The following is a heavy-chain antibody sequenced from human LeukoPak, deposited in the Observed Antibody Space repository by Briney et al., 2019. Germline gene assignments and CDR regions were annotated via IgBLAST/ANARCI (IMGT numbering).Heavy chain of an antibody. CDR3: AREQLWYDY. Sequence: PSETLSLTCTVSGGSISSGSYYWGWIRQPPGKGLEWIGSIYRLGTTYYNPSLKSRVPLSVHTSNTQFSLKPRSVTATDTAVYYCAREQLWYDYWGQGTLVTVSS. J-gene: IGHJ4*02. CDR2: IYRLGTT. V-gene: IGHV4-39*07. CDR1: GGSISSGSYY. D-gene: IGHD5-18*01.